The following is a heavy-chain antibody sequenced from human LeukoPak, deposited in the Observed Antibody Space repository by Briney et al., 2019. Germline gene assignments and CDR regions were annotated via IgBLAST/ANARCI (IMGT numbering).Heavy chain of an antibody. Sequence: ASVKVSCKASGYTSTSYYMHWVRQAPGQGLEWMGIINPSGGSTSYAQKFQGRVTMTRDTSTSTVYMELSSLRSEDTAVYYCARDPFCSGGSCYGLHDAFDIWGQGTMVTVSS. CDR1: GYTSTSYY. CDR3: ARDPFCSGGSCYGLHDAFDI. J-gene: IGHJ3*02. V-gene: IGHV1-46*01. CDR2: INPSGGST. D-gene: IGHD2-15*01.